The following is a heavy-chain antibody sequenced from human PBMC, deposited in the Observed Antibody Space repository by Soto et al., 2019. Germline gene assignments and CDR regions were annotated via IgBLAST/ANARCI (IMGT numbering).Heavy chain of an antibody. CDR3: AMGLTGYYPMGSTGLDY. CDR1: GYTFTSYA. J-gene: IGHJ4*02. V-gene: IGHV1-3*01. Sequence: ASVKVSCKASGYTFTSYAMHWVRQAPGQRLEWMGWINAGNGNTKYSQKFQGRVTITRDTSASTAYMELSSLRSEDTAVYYCAMGLTGYYPMGSTGLDYWGQGTLVTVSS. CDR2: INAGNGNT. D-gene: IGHD3-9*01.